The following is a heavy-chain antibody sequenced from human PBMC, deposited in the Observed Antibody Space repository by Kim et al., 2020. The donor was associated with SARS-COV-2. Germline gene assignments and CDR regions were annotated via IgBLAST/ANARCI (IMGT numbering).Heavy chain of an antibody. Sequence: SNPSLKSRVTISVETSQNQFSLKLSSVTAADTAVYYCARQISTSGIVADYWGQGTLVTVSS. D-gene: IGHD3-22*01. V-gene: IGHV4-39*01. CDR3: ARQISTSGIVADY. J-gene: IGHJ4*02.